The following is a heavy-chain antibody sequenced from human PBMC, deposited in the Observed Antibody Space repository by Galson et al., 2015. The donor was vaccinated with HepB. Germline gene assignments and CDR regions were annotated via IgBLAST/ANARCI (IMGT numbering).Heavy chain of an antibody. J-gene: IGHJ4*02. Sequence: SLRLSCAASGFTFSSYWMHWVRQVPGKGLVWVSRINSDGSSTSYVDSVKGRFTISRDNAKNTLYLQMNRLRAEDTAVYYCARNYGYTTSPPGYWGQGTLVTVSS. V-gene: IGHV3-74*01. CDR2: INSDGSST. CDR3: ARNYGYTTSPPGY. D-gene: IGHD5-24*01. CDR1: GFTFSSYW.